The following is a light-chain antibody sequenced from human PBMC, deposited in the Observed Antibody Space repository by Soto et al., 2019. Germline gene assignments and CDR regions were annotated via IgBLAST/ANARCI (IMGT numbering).Light chain of an antibody. CDR3: QQYNNWPRAT. V-gene: IGKV3-15*01. Sequence: EIVMTQSPATLSVSPGERATLSCRASQSISSNLAWYQQKPGQAPRLLMFRTSSRATGFPARFSGSGSGTEFTLTSSSLQSEDFGVYYWQQYNNWPRATFGGGTKVEIK. CDR2: RTS. J-gene: IGKJ4*01. CDR1: QSISSN.